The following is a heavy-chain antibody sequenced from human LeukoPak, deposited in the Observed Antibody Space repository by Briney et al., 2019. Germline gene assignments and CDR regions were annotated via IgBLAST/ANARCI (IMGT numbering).Heavy chain of an antibody. J-gene: IGHJ4*02. CDR1: GYTLTELS. V-gene: IGHV1-24*01. CDR2: FDPEDGET. D-gene: IGHD3-16*01. CDR3: ATGQYYDYVWTGDYFDY. Sequence: ASVKVSCKVSGYTLTELSMHWVRQAPGKGLEWMGGFDPEDGETIYAQKFQGRVTMTEDTSTDTAYMELSSLRSEDTAVYYCATGQYYDYVWTGDYFDYWGQGTLVTVSS.